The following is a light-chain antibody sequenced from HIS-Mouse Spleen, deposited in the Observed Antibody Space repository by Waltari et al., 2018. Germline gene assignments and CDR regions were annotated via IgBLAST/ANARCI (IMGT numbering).Light chain of an antibody. J-gene: IGLJ3*02. CDR3: QSYDSSNWV. Sequence: NFMLTQPHSVSESPGKTVTISCTGSSGSIASNYVQWYQQRPGSAPTTVSYEDNQRPSGVPVRFSGSIDSSSNSASLTISGLKTEDEADYYCQSYDSSNWVFGGGTKLTVL. V-gene: IGLV6-57*02. CDR2: EDN. CDR1: SGSIASNY.